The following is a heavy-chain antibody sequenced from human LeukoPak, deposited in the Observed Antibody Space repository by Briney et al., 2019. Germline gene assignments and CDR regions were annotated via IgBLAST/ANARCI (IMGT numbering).Heavy chain of an antibody. D-gene: IGHD3-22*01. CDR1: GGTFSSYA. Sequence: SVKVSCKASGGTFSSYAISWVRQAPGQGLEWMGGIIPIFGTANYAQKFQGRVTITADESTSTAYMELRSLRSEDTAVYYCASKSYYYDSNGYYYNNWFDPWGQGTLVTVSS. CDR3: ASKSYYYDSNGYYYNNWFDP. V-gene: IGHV1-69*13. CDR2: IIPIFGTA. J-gene: IGHJ5*02.